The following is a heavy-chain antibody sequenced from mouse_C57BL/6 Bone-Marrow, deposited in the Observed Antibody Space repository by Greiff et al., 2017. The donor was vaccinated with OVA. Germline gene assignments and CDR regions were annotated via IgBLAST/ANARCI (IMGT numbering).Heavy chain of an antibody. J-gene: IGHJ3*01. CDR3: AILDPY. CDR1: GYTFTIYW. Sequence: QVQLQQPGAELVMPGASVKLSCKASGYTFTIYWMHWVKQRPGQGLEWIGEIDPSDSYTNYNQKFKGKSTLTVDKSSSTAYMQLSSLTSEDSAVYYCAILDPYWGQGTLVTVSA. V-gene: IGHV1-69*01. CDR2: IDPSDSYT.